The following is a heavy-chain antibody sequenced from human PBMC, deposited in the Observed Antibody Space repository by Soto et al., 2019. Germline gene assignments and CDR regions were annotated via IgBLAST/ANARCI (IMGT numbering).Heavy chain of an antibody. V-gene: IGHV1-69*13. Sequence: ASVKVSCKASGDTFSSYAISWVRQAPGQGLEWMGGIIPIFGTANYAQKFQGRVTITADESTSTTYMELSSLRSEDTAVYYCARAGYCSGGSCLTFDYWGQGTLVTVSS. CDR2: IIPIFGTA. J-gene: IGHJ4*02. D-gene: IGHD2-15*01. CDR1: GDTFSSYA. CDR3: ARAGYCSGGSCLTFDY.